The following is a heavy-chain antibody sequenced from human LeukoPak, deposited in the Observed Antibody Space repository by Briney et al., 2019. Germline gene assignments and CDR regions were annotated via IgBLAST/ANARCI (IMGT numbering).Heavy chain of an antibody. CDR1: GFSFSTYS. CDR2: ISDTGATT. D-gene: IGHD3-10*01. V-gene: IGHV3-23*01. CDR3: ARKSASGNYPLDY. J-gene: IGHJ4*02. Sequence: PGGSLRLSCAASGFSFSTYSMSWVRQAPGKGLEWVSVISDTGATTFYADSVKGRFTISRDNAKNTVFLQMSSLRAEDTALYYCARKSASGNYPLDYWGQGTLVTVSS.